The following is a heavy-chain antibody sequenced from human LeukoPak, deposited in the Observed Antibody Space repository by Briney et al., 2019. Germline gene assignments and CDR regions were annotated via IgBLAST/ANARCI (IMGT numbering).Heavy chain of an antibody. V-gene: IGHV3-7*01. J-gene: IGHJ6*03. CDR3: ARVSLDAAVDYYYYYYMDV. CDR2: IKQDGSEK. CDR1: GFTFSSYW. D-gene: IGHD1-1*01. Sequence: GGSLRPSCTASGFTFSSYWMSWVRQAPGKGLEWVANIKQDGSEKYYVDSVKGRFTISRDNAKNSLYLQMNSLRAEDTAVYYCARVSLDAAVDYYYYYYMDVWGKGTTVTISS.